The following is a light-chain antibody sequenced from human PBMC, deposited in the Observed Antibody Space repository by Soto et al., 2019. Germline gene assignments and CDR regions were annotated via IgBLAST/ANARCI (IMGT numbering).Light chain of an antibody. CDR2: GAS. CDR3: QHSGTSQGLFT. J-gene: IGKJ3*01. V-gene: IGKV3-20*01. Sequence: EIVLTQSPDTLSLSPGERATLSCRASQSVSNTYLAWYQQKPGQAPRLLIYGASSRATGIPDRFSGSGSGTDFTLTISRLAPEDFAVYYCQHSGTSQGLFTFGPGTKVDIK. CDR1: QSVSNTY.